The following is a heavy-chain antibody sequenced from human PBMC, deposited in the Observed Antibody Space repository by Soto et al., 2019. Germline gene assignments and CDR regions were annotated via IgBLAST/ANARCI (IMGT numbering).Heavy chain of an antibody. CDR1: GFTFSSYS. CDR2: ISSSSSYI. V-gene: IGHV3-21*01. CDR3: ARCWEHYYYGMDV. Sequence: VGSLRLSFAASGFTFSSYSMNWVRQAPGKGLEWVSSISSSSSYIYYADGVKGRFTIFRDNAKNSLYLQMNSLRAEDTAVYYCARCWEHYYYGMDVWAQGTTVTVSS. D-gene: IGHD1-1*01. J-gene: IGHJ6*02.